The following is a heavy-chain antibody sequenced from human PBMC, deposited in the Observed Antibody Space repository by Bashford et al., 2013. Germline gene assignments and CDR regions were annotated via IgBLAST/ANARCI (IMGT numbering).Heavy chain of an antibody. CDR2: VHYTGIT. V-gene: IGHV4-59*01. Sequence: WIRQPPGKGLEWIGYVHYTGITQSTPSLQSRVTISVDTSKNQISLRLNSVTAADTAVYFCARDSGESYFDHWGREPWSPSPQ. CDR3: ARDSGESYFDH. J-gene: IGHJ4*02. D-gene: IGHD3-10*01.